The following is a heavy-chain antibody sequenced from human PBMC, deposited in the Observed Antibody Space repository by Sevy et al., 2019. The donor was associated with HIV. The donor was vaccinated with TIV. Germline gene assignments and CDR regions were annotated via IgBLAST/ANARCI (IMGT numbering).Heavy chain of an antibody. Sequence: GGSLRLSCAASGFTFISYWMTWVRQAPGKGLEWVANIKQDGSEKYYVDSVKGRFTISRDSAKNSLYLQMNSLRVEDTAVYYCARDRDHYGYWGQGTLVTVSS. D-gene: IGHD4-17*01. J-gene: IGHJ4*02. CDR2: IKQDGSEK. CDR3: ARDRDHYGY. V-gene: IGHV3-7*01. CDR1: GFTFISYW.